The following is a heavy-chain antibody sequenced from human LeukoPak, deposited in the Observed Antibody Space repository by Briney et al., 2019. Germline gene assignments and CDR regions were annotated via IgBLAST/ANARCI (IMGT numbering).Heavy chain of an antibody. J-gene: IGHJ5*02. D-gene: IGHD3-22*01. V-gene: IGHV1-2*06. CDR1: GYTFTGYY. Sequence: ASVKVSCKASGYTFTGYYMHWVRQAPGQGLEWMGRINPNSGGTNYAQKFQGRVTMTRDTSISIAYMELSRLRSDDTAVYYCAPLFANYYDSSGYRNWFDPWGQGTLVTVSS. CDR3: APLFANYYDSSGYRNWFDP. CDR2: INPNSGGT.